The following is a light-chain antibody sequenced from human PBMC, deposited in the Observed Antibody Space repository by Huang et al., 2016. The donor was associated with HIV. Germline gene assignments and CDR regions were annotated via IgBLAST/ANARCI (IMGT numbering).Light chain of an antibody. CDR1: ESVSSN. CDR2: DAS. J-gene: IGKJ1*01. Sequence: DIVLTQSPATLSVSPGERATRSCRASESVSSNLAWYQQKPGQAPRLLIYDASTRATGIPARFSGSGSGTGFTLTISSLQSEDVGVYYCQQYNSWREWTFGQGTKVEVK. CDR3: QQYNSWREWT. V-gene: IGKV3-15*01.